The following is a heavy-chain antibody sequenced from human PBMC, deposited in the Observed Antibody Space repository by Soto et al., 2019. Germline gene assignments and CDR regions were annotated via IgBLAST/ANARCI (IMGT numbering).Heavy chain of an antibody. D-gene: IGHD3-10*01. Sequence: LRLSCAASGLSVSSDYMIWVRQAPGKGLEWVSLIYSGGDTYYADSVKGRFTISRDISSNTIYLHMTSLRADDTAIYYCTRAGSDPGNFYISNYYAMDVWGRGTTVTVSS. CDR3: TRAGSDPGNFYISNYYAMDV. CDR1: GLSVSSDY. J-gene: IGHJ6*02. V-gene: IGHV3-53*01. CDR2: IYSGGDT.